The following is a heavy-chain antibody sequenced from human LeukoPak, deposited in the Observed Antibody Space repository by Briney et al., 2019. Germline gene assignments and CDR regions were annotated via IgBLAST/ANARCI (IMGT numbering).Heavy chain of an antibody. CDR2: ISSSSDV. V-gene: IGHV3-21*01. J-gene: IGHJ4*02. CDR1: GFTFSRFS. D-gene: IGHD6-19*01. Sequence: GGSLRLSCAASGFTFSRFSMNWVRQAPGKGLEWVSSISSSSDVYYADSLKGRFTISRDNAKNSLYLQMNSLRADDTAVYYRARGIAVAAPDYWGQGSLVTVSS. CDR3: ARGIAVAAPDY.